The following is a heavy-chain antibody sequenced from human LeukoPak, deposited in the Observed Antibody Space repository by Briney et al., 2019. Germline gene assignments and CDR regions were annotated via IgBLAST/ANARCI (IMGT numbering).Heavy chain of an antibody. CDR2: ISAYNGNT. CDR3: ARESAGGKWELLPGNY. Sequence: ASVKVSCKASGYTFTSYGISWVRQAPGQGLEWMGWISAYNGNTNYAQKLQGRVTMTTDTSTSTAYMELRSLRSDDTAVYYCARESAGGKWELLPGNYWGQGTLVTVSS. J-gene: IGHJ4*02. CDR1: GYTFTSYG. D-gene: IGHD1-26*01. V-gene: IGHV1-18*01.